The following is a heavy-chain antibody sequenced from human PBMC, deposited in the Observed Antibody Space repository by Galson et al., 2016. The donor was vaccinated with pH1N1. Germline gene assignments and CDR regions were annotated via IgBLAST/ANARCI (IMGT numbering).Heavy chain of an antibody. D-gene: IGHD5-18*01. CDR2: ISHNGIT. CDR1: GDPITRNNYY. CDR3: ARGPQLWLFEG. V-gene: IGHV4-39*07. Sequence: SETLSLTCTVSGDPITRNNYYWVWIRQPPGGGLEWIGSISHNGITFYSPSLKSRVAISMDTSKTHLSLTLSSLTAADTAFYHCARGPQLWLFEGWGRGILVTVSS. J-gene: IGHJ4*02.